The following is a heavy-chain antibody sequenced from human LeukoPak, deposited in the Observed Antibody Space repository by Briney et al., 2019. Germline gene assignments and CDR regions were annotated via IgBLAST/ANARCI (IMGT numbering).Heavy chain of an antibody. CDR1: GGSFSPYY. J-gene: IGHJ4*02. CDR3: ARGGFYCGGDCYVDY. Sequence: SETLSLTCAVYGGSFSPYYWSWIRQPPGKGLEWIGEINHSGSTNYNPSLKSRVTISVDTSKDQFSLRLSSVTAADTAVYYCARGGFYCGGDCYVDYWGQGTLVTVSS. V-gene: IGHV4-34*01. CDR2: INHSGST. D-gene: IGHD2-21*02.